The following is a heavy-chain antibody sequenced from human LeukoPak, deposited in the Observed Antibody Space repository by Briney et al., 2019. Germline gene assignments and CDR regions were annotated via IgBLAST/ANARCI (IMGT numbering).Heavy chain of an antibody. J-gene: IGHJ4*02. D-gene: IGHD3-10*01. CDR1: GDRSSTYG. Sequence: GASVKVSCKISGDRSSTYGINWVRQAPGQGLEWLGWINRNNGKTKYGQKFQGRVTMTRDTDTTTYYMEMRSLRSDDTAIYYCTRDLGVTVKDPFEYWGQGTLVTVTS. V-gene: IGHV1-18*01. CDR2: INRNNGKT. CDR3: TRDLGVTVKDPFEY.